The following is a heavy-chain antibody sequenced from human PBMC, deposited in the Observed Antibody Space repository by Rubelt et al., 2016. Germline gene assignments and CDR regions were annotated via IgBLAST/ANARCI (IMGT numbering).Heavy chain of an antibody. Sequence: APGKGLEWVAVIWYDGSNKYYADSVKGRFTISRDNSKNTLYLQMNSLRAEDTAVYYCASDLTSGYFDHWGQGTLVTVSS. J-gene: IGHJ4*02. V-gene: IGHV3-33*01. CDR2: IWYDGSNK. CDR3: ASDLTSGYFDH. D-gene: IGHD3-10*01.